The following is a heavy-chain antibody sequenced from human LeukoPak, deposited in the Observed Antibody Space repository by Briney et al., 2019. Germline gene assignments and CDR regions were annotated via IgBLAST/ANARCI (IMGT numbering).Heavy chain of an antibody. CDR3: AKDLTGTYCLDY. V-gene: IGHV3-30*02. D-gene: IGHD1-1*01. Sequence: GGSLRLSCAASGFIFSIYGMHWVRQAPGKGLEWVAFIRYDADNKYYADSVKGRFTISRDNSKNTLYLQMNSLRAEDKAVYNCAKDLTGTYCLDYWGQGTLVTVSS. CDR2: IRYDADNK. CDR1: GFIFSIYG. J-gene: IGHJ4*02.